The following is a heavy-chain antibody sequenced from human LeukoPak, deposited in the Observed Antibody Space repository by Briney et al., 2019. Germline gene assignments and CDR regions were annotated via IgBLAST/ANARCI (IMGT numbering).Heavy chain of an antibody. V-gene: IGHV3-74*01. CDR1: GFTLSSYW. CDR2: INSDGSST. J-gene: IGHJ4*02. Sequence: GGSLRLSCAVSGFTLSSYWMHWVRQAPGKGLVWVSRINSDGSSTSYADSVKGRFTISRDNAKNTLYLQMNSLRAEDTAVYYCARGKRGYSYGFDYWGQGTLVTVSS. D-gene: IGHD5-18*01. CDR3: ARGKRGYSYGFDY.